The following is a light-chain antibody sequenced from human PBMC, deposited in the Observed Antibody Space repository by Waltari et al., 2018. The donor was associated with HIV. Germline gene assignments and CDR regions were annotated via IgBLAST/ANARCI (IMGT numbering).Light chain of an antibody. J-gene: IGKJ1*01. CDR2: CAS. Sequence: ETVLTHSPGALSLSPGYSVILSCTARQSVDSNYLAWYHQKPGQAPRLLIFCASRRAIGIPDKFSGSGSGTDFTLTITSLEPEDLGCYYCQQYASSPPFGRGTKVEIQ. V-gene: IGKV3-20*01. CDR1: QSVDSNY. CDR3: QQYASSPP.